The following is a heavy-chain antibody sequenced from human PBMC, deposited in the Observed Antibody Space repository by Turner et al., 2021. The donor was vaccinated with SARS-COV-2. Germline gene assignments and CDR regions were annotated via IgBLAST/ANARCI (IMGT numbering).Heavy chain of an antibody. CDR1: GFTFSSYS. D-gene: IGHD1-26*01. CDR2: MSSSSCYI. V-gene: IGHV3-21*01. J-gene: IGHJ4*02. Sequence: EVQLVESGGGLVQPGGSLRRSCAASGFTFSSYSMNWVRQAPGKVLEWVSFMSSSSCYIYYADSVKGRFTISRDNAKNSLYLQMNSLRAEDTAVYYCARELAGRFGGATEIDYWGQGTLVTVSS. CDR3: ARELAGRFGGATEIDY.